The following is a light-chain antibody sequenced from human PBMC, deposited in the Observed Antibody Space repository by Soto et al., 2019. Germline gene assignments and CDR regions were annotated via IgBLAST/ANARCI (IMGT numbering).Light chain of an antibody. J-gene: IGKJ1*01. V-gene: IGKV3-15*01. CDR3: QQYNNWPRT. Sequence: EIVITQSPATLSVSPGERATLSCRASQSVFSNLAWYQQQPGQAPRLLIYGASTRATGIPARFSGSGSGTEFTLTISSLQSEDFAVYYCQQYNNWPRTFGQGTKVDIK. CDR2: GAS. CDR1: QSVFSN.